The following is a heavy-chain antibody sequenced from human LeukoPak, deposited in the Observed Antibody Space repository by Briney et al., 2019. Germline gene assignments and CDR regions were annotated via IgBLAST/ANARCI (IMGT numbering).Heavy chain of an antibody. CDR2: ISRSGNSI. CDR3: ARPYSAYAFDY. CDR1: GFTFSSYE. V-gene: IGHV3-48*03. Sequence: GGSLRLSCAASGFTFSSYEMNWVPQAPGKGLEWLSYISRSGNSIFYADSVKGRFTISRDNAKNSLYLQMNSLRAEDTAVYYCARPYSAYAFDYWGQGTLVTVSS. J-gene: IGHJ4*02. D-gene: IGHD5-12*01.